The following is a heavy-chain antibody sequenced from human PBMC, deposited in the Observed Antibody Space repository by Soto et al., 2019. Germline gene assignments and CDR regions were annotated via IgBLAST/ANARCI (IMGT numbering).Heavy chain of an antibody. Sequence: EVQLLESGGGLVQPGGSLRLSCAASGFTFSSYAMSWVRQAPGKGLEWVSAISGSGGSTYYADSVKGRFTISRDNSKNTLYLQMNSLRAEDMAVYYCAKVKWEYGDTNWFDPWGQGTLVTVSS. CDR1: GFTFSSYA. J-gene: IGHJ5*02. CDR3: AKVKWEYGDTNWFDP. CDR2: ISGSGGST. D-gene: IGHD4-17*01. V-gene: IGHV3-23*01.